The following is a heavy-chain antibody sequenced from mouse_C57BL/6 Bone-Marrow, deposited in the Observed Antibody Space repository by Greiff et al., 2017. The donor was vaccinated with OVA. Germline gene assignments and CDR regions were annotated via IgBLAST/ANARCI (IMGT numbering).Heavy chain of an antibody. D-gene: IGHD1-1*01. Sequence: EVKVVESGGGLVKPGGSLKLSCAASGFTFSSYAMSWVRQTPEKRLEWVATISDGGSYTYYPDNVKGRFTISRDNAKNNLYLQMSHLKSEDTAMYYCASYYGSCYWYFDVWGTGTTVTVSS. CDR2: ISDGGSYT. J-gene: IGHJ1*03. V-gene: IGHV5-4*03. CDR1: GFTFSSYA. CDR3: ASYYGSCYWYFDV.